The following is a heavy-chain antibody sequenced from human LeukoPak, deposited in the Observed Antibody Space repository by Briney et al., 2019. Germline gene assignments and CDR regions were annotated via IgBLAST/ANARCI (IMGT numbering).Heavy chain of an antibody. V-gene: IGHV3-53*01. CDR1: AFMFSDND. Sequence: GGSLRLSCAASAFMFSDNDMTWVRQAPGQGLEWVSVIYSGGSTKYADSVKGRFTISRDNSKNTVYLQMNSLRVDDTAVYFCARGYDYAAGTYFDQWGQGTLVTVPS. D-gene: IGHD3-10*01. J-gene: IGHJ4*02. CDR3: ARGYDYAAGTYFDQ. CDR2: IYSGGST.